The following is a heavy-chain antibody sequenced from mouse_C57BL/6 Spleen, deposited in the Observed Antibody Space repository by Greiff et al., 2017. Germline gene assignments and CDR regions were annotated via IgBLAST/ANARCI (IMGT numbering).Heavy chain of an antibody. V-gene: IGHV2-2*01. Sequence: QVQLKQSGPGLVQPSQSLSITCTVSGFSLTSYGVHWVRQSPGKGLEWLGVIWSGGSTDYNAAFISRLGISKDTSKSQVFLKMNKLRADDTAIYYCARNSLSGDYAMDYWGQGTSVTVSS. CDR1: GFSLTSYG. CDR2: IWSGGST. CDR3: ARNSLSGDYAMDY. J-gene: IGHJ4*01. D-gene: IGHD6-1*01.